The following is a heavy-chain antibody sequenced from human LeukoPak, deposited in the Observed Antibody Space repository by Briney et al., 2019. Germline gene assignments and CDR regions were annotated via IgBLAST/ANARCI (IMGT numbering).Heavy chain of an antibody. CDR1: GFTFSSYA. D-gene: IGHD2/OR15-2a*01. V-gene: IGHV3-23*01. J-gene: IGHJ4*02. CDR3: AKGGESERY. Sequence: GGSLRLSCVASGFTFSSYAMTWVRQAPGKGLEWVSVIGGNGGGTNYADSVKGRFTISRDNSKNTLYLQMNSLRAEDTAVYYCAKGGESERYWGQGTLVTVSS. CDR2: IGGNGGGT.